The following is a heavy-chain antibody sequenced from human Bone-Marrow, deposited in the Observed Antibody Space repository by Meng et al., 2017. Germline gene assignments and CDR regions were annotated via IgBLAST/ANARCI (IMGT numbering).Heavy chain of an antibody. CDR3: AREDTMIVVVTKFDY. Sequence: SETLSFTCAVPGYSISSGYYWGWIRQPPGKGLEWIGSIFHSGSTYYNPSLKSRVTISVDTSKNQFSLKLSSVTAADTAVYYCAREDTMIVVVTKFDYWGQGTLVTVSS. D-gene: IGHD3-22*01. V-gene: IGHV4-38-2*02. CDR1: GYSISSGYY. J-gene: IGHJ4*02. CDR2: IFHSGST.